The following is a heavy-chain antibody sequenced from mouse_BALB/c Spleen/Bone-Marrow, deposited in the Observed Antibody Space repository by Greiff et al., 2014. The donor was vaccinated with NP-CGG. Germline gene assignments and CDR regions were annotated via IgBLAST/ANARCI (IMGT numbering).Heavy chain of an antibody. Sequence: VQLKGSGAELVKPGASVKLSCTASGFNIKDTYMHWGKQRPEQGLEGIGRIDPANGNTKYDPKFQGKATIAADTSSNTAYLQLSSLTSKDTAVYYCALYYDYDVGYWGQGTTLTVSS. CDR3: ALYYDYDVGY. J-gene: IGHJ2*01. V-gene: IGHV14-3*02. CDR1: GFNIKDTY. D-gene: IGHD2-4*01. CDR2: IDPANGNT.